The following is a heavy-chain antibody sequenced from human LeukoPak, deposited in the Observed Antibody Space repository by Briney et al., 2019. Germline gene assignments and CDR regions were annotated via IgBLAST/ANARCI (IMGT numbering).Heavy chain of an antibody. CDR2: IYYSGST. Sequence: SETLSLTCTVSGGSISSSSYYWGWIRQPPGKGLEWIGSIYYSGSTYYNPSLKSRVTISVDTSKNQFSLKLSSVTAADTAVYYCVTPGAHQYYFDYWGRGTLVTVSS. CDR1: GGSISSSSYY. J-gene: IGHJ4*02. D-gene: IGHD1-14*01. V-gene: IGHV4-39*01. CDR3: VTPGAHQYYFDY.